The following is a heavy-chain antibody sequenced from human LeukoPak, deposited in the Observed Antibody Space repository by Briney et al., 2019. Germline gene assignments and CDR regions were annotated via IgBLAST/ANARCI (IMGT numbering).Heavy chain of an antibody. Sequence: PGGSLRLSCAASGFTFSSYAMSWVRQAPGKGLEWVPTISGSGGTTYSADSVKGRFTISRDNSKNTLYLQMNSLRAEDTALYYCAKVSSSWYLDAFDIWGQGTMVTVSS. J-gene: IGHJ3*02. CDR1: GFTFSSYA. V-gene: IGHV3-23*01. D-gene: IGHD6-13*01. CDR3: AKVSSSWYLDAFDI. CDR2: ISGSGGTT.